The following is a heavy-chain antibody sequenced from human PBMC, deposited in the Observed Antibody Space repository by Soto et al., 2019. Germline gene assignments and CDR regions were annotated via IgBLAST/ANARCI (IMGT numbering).Heavy chain of an antibody. D-gene: IGHD3-22*01. CDR3: AREGYIGSGYNYPLDY. J-gene: IGHJ4*02. V-gene: IGHV3-33*01. CDR1: GFTFSSYG. Sequence: GGSLRLSCAASGFTFSSYGMHWVRQAPGKGLEWVAVIWYDGSNKYYADSVKGRFTISRDNSKNTLYLQMNSLRAEDTAVYYCAREGYIGSGYNYPLDYWGQGTLVTVSS. CDR2: IWYDGSNK.